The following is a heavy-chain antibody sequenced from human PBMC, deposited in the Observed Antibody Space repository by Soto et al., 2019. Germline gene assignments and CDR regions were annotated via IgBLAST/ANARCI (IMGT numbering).Heavy chain of an antibody. CDR2: FIAMLGTP. Sequence: PSVKVSCKASGGTFGSHGVAWVRQAPGQGLEWMGGFIAMLGTPTYAKKVQGRATITADESLTSSYLELRSLRSEDTAVYFCARGAMAKFDYWGQGTVVTVSS. V-gene: IGHV1-69*13. D-gene: IGHD5-18*01. CDR3: ARGAMAKFDY. J-gene: IGHJ4*02. CDR1: GGTFGSHG.